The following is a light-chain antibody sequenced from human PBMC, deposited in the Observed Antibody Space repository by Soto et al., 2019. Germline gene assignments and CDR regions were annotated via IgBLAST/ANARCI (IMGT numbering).Light chain of an antibody. CDR2: DTT. J-gene: IGLJ1*01. Sequence: QAVGTQEPSLSVSPGGTVTLTGGSSAGAVTNGHYPYWFHQKPGQAPRTLIYDTTNRPSWTPARFSGSLLGGKAALTLSGAQPEDEAEYYCLLSYNGPYVFGTGTKVTVL. CDR1: AGAVTNGHY. V-gene: IGLV7-46*01. CDR3: LLSYNGPYV.